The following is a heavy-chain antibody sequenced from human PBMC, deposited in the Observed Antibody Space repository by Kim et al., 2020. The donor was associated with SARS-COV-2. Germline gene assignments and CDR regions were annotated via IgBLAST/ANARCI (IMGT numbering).Heavy chain of an antibody. D-gene: IGHD6-13*01. J-gene: IGHJ4*02. Sequence: SETLSLTCTVSGGSVSSGRYYWSWIRQPPGKGLELIGYIYSSGNTNYNPSLKSRVTISVDTSRNQFSLKLSSVTAADTAVYYCATWYSSSWAWDYWGQGT. CDR1: GGSVSSGRYY. V-gene: IGHV4-61*01. CDR2: IYSSGNT. CDR3: ATWYSSSWAWDY.